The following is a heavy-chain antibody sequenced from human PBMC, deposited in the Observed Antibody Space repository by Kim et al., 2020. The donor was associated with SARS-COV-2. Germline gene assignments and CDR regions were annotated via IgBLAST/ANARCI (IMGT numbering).Heavy chain of an antibody. V-gene: IGHV1-3*01. J-gene: IGHJ4*02. CDR3: ARWYSSGWYWCLDY. Sequence: SQTFQGRVTITRDTSASTAYMELSSLRSEDTAVYYCARWYSSGWYWCLDYWGQGTLVTVSS. D-gene: IGHD6-19*01.